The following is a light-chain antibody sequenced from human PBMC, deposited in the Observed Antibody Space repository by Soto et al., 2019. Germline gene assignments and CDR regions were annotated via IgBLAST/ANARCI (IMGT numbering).Light chain of an antibody. CDR3: CSYAGNFNDV. CDR2: DVS. J-gene: IGLJ1*01. CDR1: RSDVAGYNF. Sequence: QSALTRPGSVSGSPGQSVTISCTGTRSDVAGYNFVSWYQQNPGKAPKLMIYDVSKRPSGVPDRFSGSKSGYTDSLTISCLQAEDEAGYYCCSYAGNFNDVFGPGTNLTVL. V-gene: IGLV2-11*01.